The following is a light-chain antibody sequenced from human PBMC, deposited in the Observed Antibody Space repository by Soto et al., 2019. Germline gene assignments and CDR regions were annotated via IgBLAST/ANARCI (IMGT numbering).Light chain of an antibody. CDR1: QDIRKL. CDR2: AAS. V-gene: IGKV1-5*01. J-gene: IGKJ5*01. CDR3: LQYNASAT. Sequence: DIQMTHPPSALSTSVGDRINITCSASQDIRKLLAWYQQKAGKAPKPLIYAASTLKTGVTSRFSGSGCGSEFNFTITRLQPDDFATYFCLQYNASATFGQGTRLVIK.